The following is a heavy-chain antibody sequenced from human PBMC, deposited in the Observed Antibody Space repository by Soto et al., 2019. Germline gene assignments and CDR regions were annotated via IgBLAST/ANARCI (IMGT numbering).Heavy chain of an antibody. CDR1: GLTFSAAG. CDR2: IANDGRSE. V-gene: IGHV3-30*18. J-gene: IGHJ4*02. Sequence: QVQLVESGGGVVQPGRSLRLSCAASGLTFSAAGMHWVRQAPCKGLEWVAFIANDGRSESYADSVKGRFTISRDNSQNRLYLQMNGLRAEDTAVYYCAKDKGRTAIDYLGQGTLVSVSS. CDR3: AKDKGRTAIDY.